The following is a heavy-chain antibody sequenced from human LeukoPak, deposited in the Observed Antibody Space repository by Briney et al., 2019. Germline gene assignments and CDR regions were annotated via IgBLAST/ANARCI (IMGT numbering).Heavy chain of an antibody. CDR1: GFTFNIYG. Sequence: GRSLILSCVASGFTFNIYGMHWVRQAPGKGLEWVAVISHEGSNQYYADSVKGRFTISRDNSKNTVFLQMNSLRAEDTAVYFCAKELSSGLPENWGQGTLVTVSS. J-gene: IGHJ4*02. CDR2: ISHEGSNQ. D-gene: IGHD6-19*01. CDR3: AKELSSGLPEN. V-gene: IGHV3-30*18.